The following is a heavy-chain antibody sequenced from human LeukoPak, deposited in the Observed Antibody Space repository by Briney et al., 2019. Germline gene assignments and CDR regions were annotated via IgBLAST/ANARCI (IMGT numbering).Heavy chain of an antibody. CDR3: AREDIVATIDLDY. D-gene: IGHD5-12*01. J-gene: IGHJ4*02. CDR1: GFTFSSYS. V-gene: IGHV3-21*01. Sequence: GGSLRLSCAASGFTFSSYSMNWVRQAPGKGLESVSSISSSSSYIYYADSVKGRFTISRDNAKNSLYLQMNSLRAEDTAVYYCAREDIVATIDLDYWGQGTLVTVSS. CDR2: ISSSSSYI.